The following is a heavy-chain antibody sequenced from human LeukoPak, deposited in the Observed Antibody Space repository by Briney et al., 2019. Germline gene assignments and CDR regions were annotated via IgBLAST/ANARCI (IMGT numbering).Heavy chain of an antibody. CDR3: AKDLTYGEYAGGDAFDI. CDR2: IKRDGSEK. V-gene: IGHV3-7*03. J-gene: IGHJ3*02. Sequence: GGSLRLSCAASGFTFSSYWMTWVRQAPGKGLEWVANIKRDGSEKHYVDSVKGRFTISRDNAKNSLYLQMNSLRAEDTAVYYCAKDLTYGEYAGGDAFDIWGQGTMVTVSS. D-gene: IGHD4-17*01. CDR1: GFTFSSYW.